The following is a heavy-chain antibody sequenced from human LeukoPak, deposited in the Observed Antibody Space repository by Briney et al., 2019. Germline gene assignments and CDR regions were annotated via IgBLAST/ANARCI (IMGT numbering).Heavy chain of an antibody. CDR2: INSDGGTT. CDR1: GVTFSSYA. D-gene: IGHD2-15*01. J-gene: IGHJ4*02. CDR3: RASDAQGRGFDF. V-gene: IGHV3-64D*06. Sequence: GGTLRLSCYAYGVTFSSYAMNWVRQVPGKGLEYIAAINSDGGTTFYADSVRGRFTISRDNAKNTLYLQMSSLRAEDTAVYYCRASDAQGRGFDFWGQGTLVTVSS.